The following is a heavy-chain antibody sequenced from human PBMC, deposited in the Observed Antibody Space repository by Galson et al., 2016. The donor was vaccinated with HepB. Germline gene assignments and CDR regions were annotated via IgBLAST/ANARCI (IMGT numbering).Heavy chain of an antibody. D-gene: IGHD6-19*01. V-gene: IGHV3-13*01. CDR2: IYTAGDT. J-gene: IGHJ6*04. Sequence: SLRLSCAASGLSFSTSDMHWVRQAPGKGLQWVSSIYTAGDTYYQDSVEGRFTVSRENAKDSLYLHMKSLRAGDTAVYYCVRGSYSSDWYRTSAYDFGMDVWGKGTPVTVSS. CDR3: VRGSYSSDWYRTSAYDFGMDV. CDR1: GLSFSTSD.